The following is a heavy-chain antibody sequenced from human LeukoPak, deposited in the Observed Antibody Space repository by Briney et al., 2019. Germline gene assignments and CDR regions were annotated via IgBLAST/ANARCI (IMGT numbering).Heavy chain of an antibody. D-gene: IGHD6-13*01. J-gene: IGHJ6*03. Sequence: GGSLRLSCAASGFTFSSYWLSWVRQAPGKGLEWVASIKQDGTEKHYVDSVKGRFTISRDNSKNTLYLQMNSLRAEDTAVYYCAKEDSSSWYYYSYYYMDVWGKGTTVTVSS. CDR3: AKEDSSSWYYYSYYYMDV. V-gene: IGHV3-7*01. CDR1: GFTFSSYW. CDR2: IKQDGTEK.